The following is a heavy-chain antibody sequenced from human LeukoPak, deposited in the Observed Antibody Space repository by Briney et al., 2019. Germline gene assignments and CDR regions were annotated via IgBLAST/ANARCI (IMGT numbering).Heavy chain of an antibody. CDR3: ARHRYDPTAFDY. V-gene: IGHV4-30-2*01. CDR2: IYHSGST. D-gene: IGHD5-12*01. CDR1: GGSISSGGYY. Sequence: SQTLSLTCTVSGGSISSGGYYWSWIRQPPGKGLEWIGYIYHSGSTYYNPSLKSRVTISVDRSKNQFSLKLSSVTAADTAVYYCARHRYDPTAFDYWGQGTLVTVSS. J-gene: IGHJ4*02.